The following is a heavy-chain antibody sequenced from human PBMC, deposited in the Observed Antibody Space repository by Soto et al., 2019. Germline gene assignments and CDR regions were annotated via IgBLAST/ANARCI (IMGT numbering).Heavy chain of an antibody. V-gene: IGHV3-23*01. Sequence: EVQLLESGGGLVQPGGSLRLSCAASGFTFSSYALSWVRQAPGKGLEWVSAITGSGGSTYYADSVKGRFTISRDNSTNTLSLQMNSLRAEDTAVYYCAKGLGSGSYAASDSWGQGTLVTVSS. CDR1: GFTFSSYA. CDR2: ITGSGGST. CDR3: AKGLGSGSYAASDS. D-gene: IGHD1-26*01. J-gene: IGHJ5*01.